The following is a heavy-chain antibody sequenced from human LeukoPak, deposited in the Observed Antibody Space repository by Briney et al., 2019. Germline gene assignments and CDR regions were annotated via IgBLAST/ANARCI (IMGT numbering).Heavy chain of an antibody. CDR2: INPNNGGT. D-gene: IGHD3-10*01. CDR3: ARVTMVRGVIGWFDP. Sequence: ASVKVSCKASGYTFTGYYMHWVRQAPGQGLEWMGWINPNNGGTNYAQKFQGRVTMTRDTSISTAYMELSRLRSDDTAVYYCARVTMVRGVIGWFDPWGQGTPVTVSS. CDR1: GYTFTGYY. J-gene: IGHJ5*02. V-gene: IGHV1-2*02.